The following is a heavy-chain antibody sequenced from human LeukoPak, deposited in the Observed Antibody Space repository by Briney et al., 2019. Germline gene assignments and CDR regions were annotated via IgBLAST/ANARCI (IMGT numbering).Heavy chain of an antibody. V-gene: IGHV3-30*04. J-gene: IGHJ4*02. CDR2: ISYDGSNK. CDR1: GFTFSSYA. CDR3: ARDPQTTGGQLRYFDWFINPQPTLDY. Sequence: GRSLRLSCAASGFTFSSYAMHWVRQAPGKGLEWVAVISYDGSNKYYAYSVKGRFTISRDNSKNTLYLQMNSLRAEDTAVYYCARDPQTTGGQLRYFDWFINPQPTLDYWGQGTLVTVSS. D-gene: IGHD3-9*01.